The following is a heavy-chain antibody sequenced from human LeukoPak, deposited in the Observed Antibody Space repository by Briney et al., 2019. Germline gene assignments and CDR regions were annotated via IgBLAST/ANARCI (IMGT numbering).Heavy chain of an antibody. J-gene: IGHJ3*02. Sequence: GASVKVSCKASGYTFTGYYMHWVRQAPGQGLEWMGWISAYNGNTNYAQKLQGRVTMTTDTSTSTAYMELRSLRSDDTAVYYCARGEMATRDAFDIWGQGTMVTVSS. V-gene: IGHV1-18*04. CDR3: ARGEMATRDAFDI. CDR1: GYTFTGYY. D-gene: IGHD5-24*01. CDR2: ISAYNGNT.